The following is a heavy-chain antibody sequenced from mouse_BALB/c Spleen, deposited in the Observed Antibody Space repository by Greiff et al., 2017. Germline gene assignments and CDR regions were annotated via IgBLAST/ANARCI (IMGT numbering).Heavy chain of an antibody. V-gene: IGHV5-12-1*01. Sequence: EVMLVESGGGLVKPGGSLKLSCAASGFAFSSYDMSWVRQTPEKRLEWVAYISSGGGSTYYPDTVKGRFTISRDNAKNTLYLQMSSLKSEDTAMYYCARHPFLYYYGSSYFDYWGQGTTLTVSS. CDR3: ARHPFLYYYGSSYFDY. D-gene: IGHD1-1*01. CDR1: GFAFSSYD. CDR2: ISSGGGST. J-gene: IGHJ2*01.